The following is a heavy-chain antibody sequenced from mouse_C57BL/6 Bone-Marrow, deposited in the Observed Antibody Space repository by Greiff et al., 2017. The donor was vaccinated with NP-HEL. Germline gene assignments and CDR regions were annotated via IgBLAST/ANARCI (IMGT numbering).Heavy chain of an antibody. J-gene: IGHJ3*01. CDR1: GFTFSDYY. Sequence: EVKVVESGGGLVQPGGSLKLSCAASGFTFSDYYMYWVRQTPEKRLEWVAYISNGGGSTYYPDTVKGRFTISRDNAKNTLYLQMSRLKSEDTAMYYCARHGLGQGFAYWGQGTLVTVSA. D-gene: IGHD3-3*01. CDR3: ARHGLGQGFAY. CDR2: ISNGGGST. V-gene: IGHV5-12*01.